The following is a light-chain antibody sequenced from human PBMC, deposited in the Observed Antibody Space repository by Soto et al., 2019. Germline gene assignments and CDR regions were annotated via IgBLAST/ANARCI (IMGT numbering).Light chain of an antibody. CDR3: TPYQGSNNFGVPYV. CDR1: SSDVGDYNF. V-gene: IGLV2-8*01. J-gene: IGLJ1*01. CDR2: EVN. Sequence: QSALTQPPSASGSLGQSVTISCTGTSSDVGDYNFVSWYQQHPGKAPKLMIYEVNKRPSGVPDRFSGSKSGSTASLTVSGLQAPDEADYYCTPYQGSNNFGVPYVFGTGTKGTVL.